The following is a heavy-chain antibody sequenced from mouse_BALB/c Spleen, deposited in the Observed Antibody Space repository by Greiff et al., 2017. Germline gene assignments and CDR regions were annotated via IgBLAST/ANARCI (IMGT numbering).Heavy chain of an antibody. J-gene: IGHJ1*01. CDR1: GFTFSSYT. D-gene: IGHD2-1*01. Sequence: EVQLVESGGGLVKPGGSLKLSCAASGFTFSSYTMSWVRQTPEKRLEWVATISSGGSYTYYPDSVKGRFTISRDNAKNTLYLQMSSLKSEDTAMYYCTRENGNYWYFDVWGAGTTVTVSS. V-gene: IGHV5-6-4*01. CDR3: TRENGNYWYFDV. CDR2: ISSGGSYT.